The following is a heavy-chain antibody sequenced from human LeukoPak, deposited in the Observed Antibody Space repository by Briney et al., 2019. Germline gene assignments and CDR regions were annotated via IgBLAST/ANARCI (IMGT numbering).Heavy chain of an antibody. V-gene: IGHV3-23*01. CDR3: AKGVNWNSQNWFDP. CDR2: ISGSGDNT. Sequence: GGSLRLSCAASGFTFSSYAMSWVRQAPGKGLEWVSAISGSGDNTHYADSVKGRFTISRDNSKNTLYLQMNSLRAEDTAVHYCAKGVNWNSQNWFDPWGQGTLVTVSS. D-gene: IGHD1-1*01. J-gene: IGHJ5*02. CDR1: GFTFSSYA.